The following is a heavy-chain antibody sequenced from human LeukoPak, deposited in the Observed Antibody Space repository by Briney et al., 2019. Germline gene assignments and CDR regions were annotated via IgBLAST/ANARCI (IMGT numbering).Heavy chain of an antibody. J-gene: IGHJ4*02. CDR2: ISYDGSNK. CDR1: GFTFSSYA. CDR3: ARDGRGGHNDF. D-gene: IGHD4-23*01. V-gene: IGHV3-30*04. Sequence: GGSLRLSCAASGFTFSSYAMHWVRQAPGKGLEWVAVISYDGSNKYYADSVKGRFTISRDNAKNSLFLQMDGLRVDDTAVYFCARDGRGGHNDFWGQGTLITVSS.